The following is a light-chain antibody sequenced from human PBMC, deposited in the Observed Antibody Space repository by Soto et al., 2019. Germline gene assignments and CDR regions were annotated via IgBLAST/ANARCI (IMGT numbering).Light chain of an antibody. CDR2: DSN. CDR1: SSNIGNNY. J-gene: IGLJ2*01. CDR3: GTWDSSLSTLI. V-gene: IGLV1-51*01. Sequence: QSVLTQSASVSAAPGQKVTISCSGTSSNIGNNYVSWYQQLPGTAPKLLIYDSNKRPSGIPDRFSGSKSGTSATLGITGLQTGDEADYYCGTWDSSLSTLIFGGGTKLTVL.